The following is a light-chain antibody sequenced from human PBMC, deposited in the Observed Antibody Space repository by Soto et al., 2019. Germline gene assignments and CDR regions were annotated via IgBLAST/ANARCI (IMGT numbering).Light chain of an antibody. J-gene: IGKJ1*01. CDR3: QKYNRTPRT. CDR1: QDISDH. CDR2: EAS. Sequence: DFQMTQSPSSLSASVGDRVTITCRASQDISDHLAWYQHKPWKVPKLLIYEASTFQLGVTSRFSGGGSATDLSFTISSLQPDDVASYYCQKYNRTPRTFGQGIKVELK. V-gene: IGKV1-27*01.